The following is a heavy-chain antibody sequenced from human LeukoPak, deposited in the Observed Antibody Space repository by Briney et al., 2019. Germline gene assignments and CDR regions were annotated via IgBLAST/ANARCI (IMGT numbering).Heavy chain of an antibody. J-gene: IGHJ4*02. Sequence: GGSLRLSCAASGFTFSSYSIDWVRQAPGKGLEWVSSISSGGTFMYYADSVKGRFTISRDNAKKSVFLQMNSLRAEDSAVYYCAREPTGDYWGQGMLVTVSS. D-gene: IGHD1-1*01. V-gene: IGHV3-21*01. CDR2: ISSGGTFM. CDR3: AREPTGDY. CDR1: GFTFSSYS.